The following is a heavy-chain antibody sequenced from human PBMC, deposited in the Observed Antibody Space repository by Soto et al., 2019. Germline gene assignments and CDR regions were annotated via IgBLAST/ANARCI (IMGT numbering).Heavy chain of an antibody. CDR2: IIPIFGTA. CDR1: GGTFSSYA. CDR3: AEGTNDYGDYRDTYYYYGMDV. D-gene: IGHD4-17*01. Sequence: SVKVSCKASGGTFSSYAISWVRQAPGQGLEWMGGIIPIFGTANYAQKFQGRVTITADESTSTAYMELSSLRSEDTAVYYCAEGTNDYGDYRDTYYYYGMDVWG. V-gene: IGHV1-69*13. J-gene: IGHJ6*02.